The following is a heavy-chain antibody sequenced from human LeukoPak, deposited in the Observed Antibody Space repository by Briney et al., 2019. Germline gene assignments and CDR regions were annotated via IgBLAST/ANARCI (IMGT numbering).Heavy chain of an antibody. D-gene: IGHD2-8*02. CDR1: GFTFSSYG. CDR3: ATYRQVLLPFES. Sequence: GGSLRLSCAASGFTFSSYGMHWVRQAPGKGLEWVAVISYDGTTKYYGDSVKGRFTISRDNSKNTLYLQMNSLRAEDTAIYYCATYRQVLLPFESWGQGTLVTVSS. V-gene: IGHV3-30*03. CDR2: ISYDGTTK. J-gene: IGHJ4*02.